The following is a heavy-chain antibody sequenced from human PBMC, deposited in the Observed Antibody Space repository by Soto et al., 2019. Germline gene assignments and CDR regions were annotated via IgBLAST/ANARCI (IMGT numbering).Heavy chain of an antibody. V-gene: IGHV1-3*01. CDR3: ARSKAASFVLPEKNNWFDS. D-gene: IGHD2-15*01. CDR1: GYTFTSYA. J-gene: IGHJ5*01. Sequence: ASVKVSCKASGYTFTSYAMHWVRQAPGQRLEWMGWINAGNGNTKYSQKFQGRVTITRDTSASTAYMELSSLRSEDTAVYYCARSKAASFVLPEKNNWFDSWGQGTPVTVSS. CDR2: INAGNGNT.